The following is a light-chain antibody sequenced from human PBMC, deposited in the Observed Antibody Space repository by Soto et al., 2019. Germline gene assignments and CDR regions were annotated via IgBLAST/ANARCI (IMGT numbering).Light chain of an antibody. J-gene: IGKJ4*01. CDR1: QSVSSSY. CDR3: QEDGSSPLT. CDR2: GTS. Sequence: EIVLTQSPGTLSLSPGERATLSCRASQSVSSSYLAWYQQKPGQAPRLLIYGTSSRANVIPDRISGSGAGTDITITISTQMPEDFAVYYCQEDGSSPLTFGGGTKVDIK. V-gene: IGKV3-20*01.